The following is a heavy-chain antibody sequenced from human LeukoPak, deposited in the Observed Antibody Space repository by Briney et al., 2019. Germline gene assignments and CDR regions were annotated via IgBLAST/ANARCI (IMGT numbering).Heavy chain of an antibody. CDR2: ISYDGSKK. D-gene: IGHD3-22*01. CDR3: ARDAHYYDSSGYFDY. CDR1: GFTFSSYA. Sequence: PGRSLRLSCAASGFTFSSYAMHWVRQAPGKGLECVPVISYDGSKKYYADSVKGRFNISRDNSKNTLYLQMNRLRGEDTAVYYCARDAHYYDSSGYFDYWGQGDLVTASS. V-gene: IGHV3-30-3*01. J-gene: IGHJ4*02.